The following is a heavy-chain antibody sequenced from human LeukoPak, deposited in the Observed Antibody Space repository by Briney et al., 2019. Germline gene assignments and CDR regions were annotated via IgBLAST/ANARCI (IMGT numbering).Heavy chain of an antibody. CDR1: GFTFDDYA. Sequence: PGGSLRLSCAASGFTFDDYAMHWVRQAPGKGLEWVSGISWNSGSIGYADSVKGRFTISRDNAKNSLYLQMNSLRAEDTAVYYCARGFDNYYALPGGYWGQGTLVTVSS. J-gene: IGHJ4*02. CDR2: ISWNSGSI. V-gene: IGHV3-9*01. CDR3: ARGFDNYYALPGGY. D-gene: IGHD3-10*01.